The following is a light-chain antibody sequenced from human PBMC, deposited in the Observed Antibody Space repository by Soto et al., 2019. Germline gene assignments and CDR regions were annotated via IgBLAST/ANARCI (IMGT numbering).Light chain of an antibody. CDR1: QSISSS. CDR2: GAS. V-gene: IGKV3-15*01. CDR3: QQYGDRPRT. J-gene: IGKJ1*01. Sequence: EIVMTKSPATLSVSPGESATLSCRASQSISSSKLAWYQQNPGQAPRLLMYGASNRATGIPARFSGSGSGTEFTLTISSLQSEDFTVYYFQQYGDRPRTFGQGTKVDIK.